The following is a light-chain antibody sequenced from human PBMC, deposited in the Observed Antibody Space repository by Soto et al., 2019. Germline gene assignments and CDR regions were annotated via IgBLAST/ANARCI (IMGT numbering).Light chain of an antibody. CDR1: QSITNY. CDR3: QQSYSTPYT. Sequence: DIQMTQSPSSLSASVGDRVTITCRASQSITNYLNWYQQKPGKAPKLLMYAISTLQSGVPSRFGGSGSGTEFTLTISSLQPDDFATYYCQQSYSTPYTFGQGPRWISN. CDR2: AIS. V-gene: IGKV1-39*01. J-gene: IGKJ2*01.